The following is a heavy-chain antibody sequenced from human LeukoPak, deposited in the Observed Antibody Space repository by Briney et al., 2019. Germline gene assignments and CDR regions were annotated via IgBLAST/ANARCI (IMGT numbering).Heavy chain of an antibody. CDR2: IYYSGST. J-gene: IGHJ4*02. CDR3: ARELDLQLPFDY. Sequence: SETLSLTCTVSGGSISSSSYYWGWIRQPPGKGLEWIGSIYYSGSTYYNPSLKSRVTISVDTSKNQFSLKLSSVTAADTAVYYCARELDLQLPFDYWGQGTLVTVSS. D-gene: IGHD5-18*01. V-gene: IGHV4-39*07. CDR1: GGSISSSSYY.